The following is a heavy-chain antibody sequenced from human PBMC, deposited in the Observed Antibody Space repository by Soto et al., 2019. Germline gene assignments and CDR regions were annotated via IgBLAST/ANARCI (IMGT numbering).Heavy chain of an antibody. V-gene: IGHV1-2*04. Sequence: ASVKVSCKASGYTFTGHYMHWVRQAPGQGLEWMGWINPNSGGTNNAQKFQGWVTMTRDTSISTAYMELSRLRSDDTAVYYCARYGGEDCSSTSCQTHFDYWGQGTLVTVSS. D-gene: IGHD2-2*01. CDR2: INPNSGGT. J-gene: IGHJ4*02. CDR3: ARYGGEDCSSTSCQTHFDY. CDR1: GYTFTGHY.